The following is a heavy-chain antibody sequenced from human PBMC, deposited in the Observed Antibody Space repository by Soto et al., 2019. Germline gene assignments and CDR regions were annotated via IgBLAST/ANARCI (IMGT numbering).Heavy chain of an antibody. J-gene: IGHJ4*02. V-gene: IGHV4-4*02. Sequence: QVQLQESGPGLVKPSGTLSLTCAVSGASVSSPYYWCWVRQPPGQGLEWIGEVFHTGTTSYNPSLRSRVTISRDKSNNQFSLDLSSVTAAETAVYYCARRAGWYAVHSWGPGTLVIVSS. CDR3: ARRAGWYAVHS. CDR2: VFHTGTT. D-gene: IGHD6-19*01. CDR1: GASVSSPYY.